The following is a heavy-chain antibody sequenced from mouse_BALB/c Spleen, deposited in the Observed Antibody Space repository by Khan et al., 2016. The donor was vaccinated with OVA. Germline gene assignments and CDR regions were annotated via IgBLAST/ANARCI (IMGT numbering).Heavy chain of an antibody. CDR1: GFTFSTYA. V-gene: IGHV5-9-3*01. CDR2: ISSDGDYT. J-gene: IGHJ3*01. D-gene: IGHD2-1*01. CDR3: ARSPYGNFAY. Sequence: EVELVESGGGLVKPGGSLKLSCAASGFTFSTYAMSWVRQTPEKRLEWVATISSDGDYTNYPDNVTGRFTLSRDNAYYTLYLQMSSLRSEDTAMYYCARSPYGNFAYWGQGTLVTVSA.